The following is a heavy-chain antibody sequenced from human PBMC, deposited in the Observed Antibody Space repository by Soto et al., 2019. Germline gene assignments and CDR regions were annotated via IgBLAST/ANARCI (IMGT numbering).Heavy chain of an antibody. CDR3: ARGIDAWYQGRYYYGMDV. CDR1: GGSVSSGSYY. V-gene: IGHV4-61*01. J-gene: IGHJ6*02. Sequence: QVQLQESGPGLVKPSETLSLTCTVSGGSVSSGSYYWSWIRQPPGKGLEWIGYIYYSGSTNYNPHRKRRVTIPVDTSKTQFSLKLSSVTAADTAVYYCARGIDAWYQGRYYYGMDVWGQGTTVTVSS. CDR2: IYYSGST. D-gene: IGHD2-2*01.